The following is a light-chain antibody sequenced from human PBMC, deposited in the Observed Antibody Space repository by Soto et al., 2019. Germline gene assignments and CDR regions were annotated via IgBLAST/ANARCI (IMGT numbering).Light chain of an antibody. CDR3: QQYGSSPYT. V-gene: IGKV3-20*01. J-gene: IGKJ2*01. Sequence: EIVLTQAAGTLSVSPGGRATLSCRASQSVSSSYLAWYQQKPGQAPRLLIYGASSRATGIPDRFSGSGSGTDFTLTISRLEPEDFAVYYCQQYGSSPYTFGQGTKLEIK. CDR1: QSVSSSY. CDR2: GAS.